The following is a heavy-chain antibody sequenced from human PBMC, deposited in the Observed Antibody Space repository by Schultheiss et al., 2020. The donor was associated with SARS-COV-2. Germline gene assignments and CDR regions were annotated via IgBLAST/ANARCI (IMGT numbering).Heavy chain of an antibody. CDR2: LYYTGTT. V-gene: IGHV4-61*01. J-gene: IGHJ4*02. CDR3: ARGRDYGPNSFFDS. D-gene: IGHD4-23*01. Sequence: SQTLSLTCTVSGGSVSSGSYYWSWIRQPPGKGLEWIGYLYYTGTTNYNPSLRSRVTISIDTSKSQFSLRLSSVTAADTAVYYCARGRDYGPNSFFDSWGQGTQVTVSS. CDR1: GGSVSSGSYY.